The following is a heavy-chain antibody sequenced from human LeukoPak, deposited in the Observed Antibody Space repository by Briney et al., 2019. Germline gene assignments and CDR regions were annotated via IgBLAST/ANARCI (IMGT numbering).Heavy chain of an antibody. CDR2: FYYGGST. V-gene: IGHV4-59*08. CDR1: GASIRSYY. CDR3: ATQGSTIYSPLEY. D-gene: IGHD4-11*01. Sequence: SETLSLTCTVSGASIRSYYWSWIRQPPGKALEWTGDFYYGGSTNYNPSLTSRITMSADTSKNQFSLKLTSVTAADTAMYYCATQGSTIYSPLEYWGQGSLVTVSS. J-gene: IGHJ4*02.